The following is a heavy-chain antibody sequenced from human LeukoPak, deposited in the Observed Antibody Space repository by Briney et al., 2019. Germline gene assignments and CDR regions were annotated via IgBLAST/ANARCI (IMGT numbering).Heavy chain of an antibody. CDR1: GFTFSTYG. D-gene: IGHD6-13*01. CDR3: ARGPLIAAAGTW. Sequence: TGGSLRLSCAASGFTFSTYGMHWVRQAPGQGLEWVAVISYDGSNKYYADSVKGRFTISRDNSKNSLFLQMNSLRAEDTAVYYCARGPLIAAAGTWWGQGTLVTVSS. V-gene: IGHV3-30*03. CDR2: ISYDGSNK. J-gene: IGHJ4*02.